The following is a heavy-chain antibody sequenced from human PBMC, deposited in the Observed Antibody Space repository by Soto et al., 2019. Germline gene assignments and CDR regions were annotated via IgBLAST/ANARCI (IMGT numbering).Heavy chain of an antibody. CDR1: GYTFNTYW. Sequence: ESLKICCRGFGYTFNTYWIGWVRQMPGKGLEWMGVMSPGNSDIRYSPAFQGQVSISADTSISTAYLQWSSLKTSDSGMYYCARQGRTSASSDFWGQGTLVTVSS. CDR3: ARQGRTSASSDF. V-gene: IGHV5-51*01. CDR2: MSPGNSDI. J-gene: IGHJ4*02. D-gene: IGHD2-21*01.